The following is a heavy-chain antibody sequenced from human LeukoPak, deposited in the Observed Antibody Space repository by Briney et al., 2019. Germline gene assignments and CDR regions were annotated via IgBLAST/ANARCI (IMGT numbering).Heavy chain of an antibody. V-gene: IGHV3-66*01. Sequence: GGSLRLSCAASGFTVSSNYMSWVRQAPGKGLEWVSVIYSGGSTYYADSVKGRFTISRDNSKNTLYLQMNSLRAEDTAVYYCARNYGGNPYFDYWGQGTLVTVSS. CDR3: ARNYGGNPYFDY. CDR2: IYSGGST. CDR1: GFTVSSNY. D-gene: IGHD4-23*01. J-gene: IGHJ4*02.